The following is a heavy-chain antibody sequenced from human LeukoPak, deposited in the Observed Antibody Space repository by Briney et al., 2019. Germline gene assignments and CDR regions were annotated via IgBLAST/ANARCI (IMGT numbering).Heavy chain of an antibody. D-gene: IGHD2-2*01. CDR3: ATICSTSCYGYYMDV. Sequence: PGGSLRLSCAASGFTFDDSAMHWVRQAPGKGLEWVSGISWNSGSIGYADSVTGRFTISRDNAKNSLSLQMNSLRVEDTAVYYCATICSTSCYGYYMDVWGKGTTVTVSS. V-gene: IGHV3-9*01. CDR2: ISWNSGSI. CDR1: GFTFDDSA. J-gene: IGHJ6*03.